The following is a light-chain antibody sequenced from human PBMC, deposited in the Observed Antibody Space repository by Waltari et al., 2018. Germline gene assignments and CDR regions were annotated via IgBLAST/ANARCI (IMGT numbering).Light chain of an antibody. Sequence: DTVMTQSPATLSVSPGERVALSCRASQGVGSKLAWHQQKPGQAPRPLIHGASTRATGMPGRFSGSGSGTEFTLTISSLQSEDFAIYYCQQYSNWPPYSFGQGTKLEI. V-gene: IGKV3-15*01. CDR1: QGVGSK. CDR2: GAS. CDR3: QQYSNWPPYS. J-gene: IGKJ2*03.